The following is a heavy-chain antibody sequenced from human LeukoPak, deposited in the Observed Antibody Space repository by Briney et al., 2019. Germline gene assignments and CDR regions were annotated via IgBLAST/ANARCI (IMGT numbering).Heavy chain of an antibody. V-gene: IGHV4-59*01. CDR2: IYYSGST. CDR3: ASTTTAEVEHWFVP. CDR1: GGSINSYY. J-gene: IGHJ5*02. Sequence: PSETLSLTCTVSGGSINSYYWSWIRQPPGKGLEWIGYIYYSGSTNYNHSLKSRVTISVDTSKNQFSLKLSSVTAADTAVYYCASTTTAEVEHWFVPWGQETLVTVSS. D-gene: IGHD4-11*01.